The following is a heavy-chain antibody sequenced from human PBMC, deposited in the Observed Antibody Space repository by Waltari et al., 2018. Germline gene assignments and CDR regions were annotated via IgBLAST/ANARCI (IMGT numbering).Heavy chain of an antibody. CDR3: ARGGGGDLAWFDP. Sequence: QVQLQESGPSLLKPSETLSRICTVSGGSISGFYWSWVGQPPGKGLDWIGYIYDTGSTTFPPSLKSRVTMSVDTSQHQFSLKLSSVTAADTAFYYCARGGGGDLAWFDPWGQGTLVTVSS. J-gene: IGHJ5*02. CDR2: IYDTGST. CDR1: GGSISGFY. D-gene: IGHD2-21*02. V-gene: IGHV4-59*01.